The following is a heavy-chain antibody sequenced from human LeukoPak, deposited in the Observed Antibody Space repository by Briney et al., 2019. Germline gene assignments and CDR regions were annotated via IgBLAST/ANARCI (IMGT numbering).Heavy chain of an antibody. D-gene: IGHD3-22*01. Sequence: ASVKVSCKASGYTFTSYGISWVRQAPGQGLEWMGWISAYNGNTNYAQKLQGRVTMTTDTSTSTAYMELRSLRSDDTAVYYCARARLTPTYDSSGYAFDYWGQGTLDTVSS. CDR2: ISAYNGNT. CDR1: GYTFTSYG. V-gene: IGHV1-18*04. J-gene: IGHJ4*02. CDR3: ARARLTPTYDSSGYAFDY.